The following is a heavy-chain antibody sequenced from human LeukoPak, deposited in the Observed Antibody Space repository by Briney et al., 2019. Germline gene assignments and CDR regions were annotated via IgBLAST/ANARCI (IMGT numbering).Heavy chain of an antibody. Sequence: GGSLRLSCAASGFTFSSYGMHWVRQAPGTGLEWLAVIWYVGSNKYYADSAKGRFTTSRDNSKYTPYLQMSSLRAEDTAVYYCVFYSPTYNNISDFDYWGQGTLVTVSS. D-gene: IGHD4-11*01. CDR3: VFYSPTYNNISDFDY. V-gene: IGHV3-33*01. CDR2: IWYVGSNK. J-gene: IGHJ4*02. CDR1: GFTFSSYG.